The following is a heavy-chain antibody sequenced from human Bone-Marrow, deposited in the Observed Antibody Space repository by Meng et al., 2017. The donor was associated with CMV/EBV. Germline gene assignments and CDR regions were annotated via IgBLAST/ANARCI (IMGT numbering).Heavy chain of an antibody. V-gene: IGHV1-18*01. D-gene: IGHD3-3*01. J-gene: IGHJ5*02. CDR1: TITSYG. Sequence: TITSYGISWVRQAPGQGLEWMGWISAYNGNTNYAQKLQGRVTMTTDTSTSTAYMELRSLRSDDTAVYYCAREWYDFWSGQTPTNWFDPWGQGTLVTVSS. CDR2: ISAYNGNT. CDR3: AREWYDFWSGQTPTNWFDP.